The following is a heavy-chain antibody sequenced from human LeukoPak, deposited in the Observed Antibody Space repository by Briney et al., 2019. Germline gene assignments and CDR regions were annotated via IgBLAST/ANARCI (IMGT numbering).Heavy chain of an antibody. Sequence: GGSLRLSCAASGFTFSSYAMSWVRQAPGKGLEWVSAISGSGGSTYYADSVKGRFTISRDNAKNTLYLQMNSLRAEDTAVYYCAKDPGYSGYDYSFDYWGQGTLVTVSS. CDR1: GFTFSSYA. J-gene: IGHJ4*02. D-gene: IGHD5-12*01. V-gene: IGHV3-23*01. CDR3: AKDPGYSGYDYSFDY. CDR2: ISGSGGST.